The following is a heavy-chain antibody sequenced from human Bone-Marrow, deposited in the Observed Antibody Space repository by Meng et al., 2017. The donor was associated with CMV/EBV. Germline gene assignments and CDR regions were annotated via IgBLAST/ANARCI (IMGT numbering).Heavy chain of an antibody. Sequence: GGSLRLSCVGSGFTFSNYWMSWIRQAPGKGLEWVAHIKTDGSERFHVDSVEGRFTISRDNAKNSLYLQMNSLRADDTAVYHCATRSASDYWGQGRLVTVSS. CDR1: GFTFSNYW. J-gene: IGHJ4*02. CDR2: IKTDGSER. D-gene: IGHD2-2*01. CDR3: ATRSASDY. V-gene: IGHV3-7*01.